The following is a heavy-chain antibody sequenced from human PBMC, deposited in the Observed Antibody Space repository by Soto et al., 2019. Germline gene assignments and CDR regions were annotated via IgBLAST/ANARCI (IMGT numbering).Heavy chain of an antibody. CDR2: IGGSGDST. Sequence: GGSLRLSCAASGFTFSSYWLHWVRQAPGKGLEWVSGIGGSGDSTYYADTVKGRFTISRDNSKNTLYLQMNSLRAEDTAVYYCAKDAQWELLLRYFDYWGQGTLVTVSS. J-gene: IGHJ4*02. CDR1: GFTFSSYW. CDR3: AKDAQWELLLRYFDY. D-gene: IGHD1-26*01. V-gene: IGHV3-23*01.